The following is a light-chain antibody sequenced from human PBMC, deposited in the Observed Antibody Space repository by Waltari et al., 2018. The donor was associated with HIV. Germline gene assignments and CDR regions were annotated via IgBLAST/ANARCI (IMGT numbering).Light chain of an antibody. Sequence: DIQMTQSPSSLSASVGDRVTITCQASQDISNYLNWYQQKPGKAPKLLIYDASNLETGVPSRFSGSGSGTDFTFTISSLQPVDIATYYCQQYDNLPSYTFGQGTKLEIK. J-gene: IGKJ2*01. CDR2: DAS. V-gene: IGKV1-33*01. CDR1: QDISNY. CDR3: QQYDNLPSYT.